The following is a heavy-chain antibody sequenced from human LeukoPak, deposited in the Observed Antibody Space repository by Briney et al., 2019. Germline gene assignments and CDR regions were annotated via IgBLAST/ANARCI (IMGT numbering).Heavy chain of an antibody. J-gene: IGHJ4*02. D-gene: IGHD1-1*01. Sequence: GGSLRLSCAASGFTFSSYSMNWVRQAPGKGLEWVSSISSSSSYIYYADSVKGRFTISRDNAKNSLYLQMNSLRAEDTAVYYCARDSPPGPLQRGAFDYWGQGTLVTVSS. CDR2: ISSSSSYI. CDR3: ARDSPPGPLQRGAFDY. V-gene: IGHV3-21*01. CDR1: GFTFSSYS.